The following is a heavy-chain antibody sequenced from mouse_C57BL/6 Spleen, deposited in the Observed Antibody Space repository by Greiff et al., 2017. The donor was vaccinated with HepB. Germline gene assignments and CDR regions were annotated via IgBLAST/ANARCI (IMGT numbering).Heavy chain of an antibody. CDR2: IYPGSGST. V-gene: IGHV1-55*01. Sequence: QVQLQQSGAELVKPGASVKMSCKASGYTFTSYWITWVKQRPGQGLEWIGDIYPGSGSTNYNEKFKSKATLTVDTSSSTAYMQLSSLTSEDSAVYYCARSLITTVVAPYWYFDVWGTGTTVTVSS. J-gene: IGHJ1*03. D-gene: IGHD1-1*01. CDR3: ARSLITTVVAPYWYFDV. CDR1: GYTFTSYW.